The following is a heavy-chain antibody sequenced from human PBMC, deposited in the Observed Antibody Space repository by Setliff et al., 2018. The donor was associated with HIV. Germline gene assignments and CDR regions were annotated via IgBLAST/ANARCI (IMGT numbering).Heavy chain of an antibody. D-gene: IGHD2-21*01. CDR3: ARGGDWHAQSLDY. CDR2: IYNSWTI. Sequence: SETLSLTCGVSGHSMSSGYYWTWVRQPPGKGLEWIATIYNSWTICYTPPLKSRVTISMDTSKNQFSLKLNSVTAADTAVYYCARGGDWHAQSLDYWSRGTLVTVSS. V-gene: IGHV4-38-2*01. J-gene: IGHJ4*02. CDR1: GHSMSSGYY.